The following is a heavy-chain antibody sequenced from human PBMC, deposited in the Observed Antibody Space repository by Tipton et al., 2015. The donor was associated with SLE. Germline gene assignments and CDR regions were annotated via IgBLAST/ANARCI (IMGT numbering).Heavy chain of an antibody. CDR3: AGGNSYYFDY. D-gene: IGHD4-23*01. Sequence: TLSLTCAVYGGSFSGYYWSWIRQPPGKGLEWIGYIYYSGSTSYNPSLKSRVTISVDTSKNQFSLKLSSVTAADTAVYYCAGGNSYYFDYWGQGTLVTVSS. CDR2: IYYSGST. J-gene: IGHJ4*02. CDR1: GGSFSGYY. V-gene: IGHV4-59*01.